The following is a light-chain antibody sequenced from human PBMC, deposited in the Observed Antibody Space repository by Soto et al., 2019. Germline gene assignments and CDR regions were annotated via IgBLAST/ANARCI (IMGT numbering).Light chain of an antibody. CDR1: QSVSNY. J-gene: IGKJ3*01. V-gene: IGKV3-11*01. CDR2: DAS. CDR3: QQRSNWIFT. Sequence: EVVLTQSPATLSLSPGEGATLSCRASQSVSNYLAWYQQRPDQAPRLLIYDASSRATGIPARFSGSGSGTDFTLTITSLEPEDFAVYYCQQRSNWIFTFGPGTIVDIK.